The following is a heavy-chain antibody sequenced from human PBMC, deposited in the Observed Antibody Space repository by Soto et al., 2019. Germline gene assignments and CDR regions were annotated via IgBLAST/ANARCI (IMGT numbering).Heavy chain of an antibody. CDR2: IKGDGTTT. V-gene: IGHV3-74*01. CDR3: ARGIRVHYGKDV. CDR1: GFTFSDYW. Sequence: EVQLVESGGDLVKPGGSLRLSCAASGFTFSDYWIRWVRQAPGQGLMWVSGIKGDGTTTNYADSVRGPFTVSRDNAKNTVYLQMTSLRAEDTALYYCARGIRVHYGKDVWGQGTTVSVSS. J-gene: IGHJ6*02. D-gene: IGHD3-10*01.